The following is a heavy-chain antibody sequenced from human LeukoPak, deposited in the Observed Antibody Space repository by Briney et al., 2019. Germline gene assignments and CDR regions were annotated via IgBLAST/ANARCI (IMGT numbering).Heavy chain of an antibody. Sequence: SEALSLTCTVSGGSISSYYWSWIRQPPGKGLEWIGYIFYSGSTNYNPSLKSRVTISIDTSKNQFSLKLSSVTAADTAVYYCARGDSTVTPKYFQYWGQGTLVTVSS. V-gene: IGHV4-59*01. CDR2: IFYSGST. CDR3: ARGDSTVTPKYFQY. D-gene: IGHD4-23*01. J-gene: IGHJ1*01. CDR1: GGSISSYY.